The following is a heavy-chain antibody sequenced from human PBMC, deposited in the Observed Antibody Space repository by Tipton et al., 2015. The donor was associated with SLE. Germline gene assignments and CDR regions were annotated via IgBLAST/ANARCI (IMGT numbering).Heavy chain of an antibody. CDR2: IYYSGTT. D-gene: IGHD4-23*01. J-gene: IGHJ2*01. CDR3: ATAGGGNRYFDL. V-gene: IGHV4-59*01. Sequence: GSIYYSGTTNYNPSLKSRVTISLDTSKNQFSLKLSSVTAADTAVYFCATAGGGNRYFDLWGRGTLVTVSS.